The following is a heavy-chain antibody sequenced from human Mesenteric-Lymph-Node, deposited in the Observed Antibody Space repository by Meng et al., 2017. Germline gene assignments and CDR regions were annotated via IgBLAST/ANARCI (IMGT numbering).Heavy chain of an antibody. CDR2: INAGNGNT. CDR1: GYTFTSYA. J-gene: IGHJ3*02. V-gene: IGHV1-3*01. Sequence: ASVKVSCKASGYTFTSYAMHWVRQAPGQRLEWMGWINAGNGNTKYSQKFQGRVIITRDTSASTAYMELSSLRSDDTAVYYCARFPVIAASGRCAFDIWGQGTMVTGS. D-gene: IGHD6-13*01. CDR3: ARFPVIAASGRCAFDI.